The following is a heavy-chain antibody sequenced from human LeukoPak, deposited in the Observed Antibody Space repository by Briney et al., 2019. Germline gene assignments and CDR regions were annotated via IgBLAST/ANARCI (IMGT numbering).Heavy chain of an antibody. CDR1: GFTFSTYS. Sequence: GGSLRLSCAASGFTFSTYSMSWVRQAPGKGLEWVSCISSRSNYIQYADSVKGRFTITRDNAKNSLYLQMNSLRAGDTAVYYCARGPTIVVVPAAINVWGQGTTVTVSS. D-gene: IGHD2-2*01. CDR2: ISSRSNYI. V-gene: IGHV3-21*01. CDR3: ARGPTIVVVPAAINV. J-gene: IGHJ6*02.